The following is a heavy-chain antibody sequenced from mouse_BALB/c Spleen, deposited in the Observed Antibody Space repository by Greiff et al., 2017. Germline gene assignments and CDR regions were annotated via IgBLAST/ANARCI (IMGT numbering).Heavy chain of an antibody. D-gene: IGHD1-3*01. CDR1: GYLITSDYA. J-gene: IGHJ1*01. CDR2: ISYSGST. CDR3: ARGGKGYFDV. Sequence: EVQLQESGPGLVKPSQSLSLTCTVTGYLITSDYAWNWIRQFPGNKLEWMGYISYSGSTSYNPSLKSRISITRDTSKNQFFLQLNSVTTEDTATYYCARGGKGYFDVWGAGTTVTVSS. V-gene: IGHV3-2*02.